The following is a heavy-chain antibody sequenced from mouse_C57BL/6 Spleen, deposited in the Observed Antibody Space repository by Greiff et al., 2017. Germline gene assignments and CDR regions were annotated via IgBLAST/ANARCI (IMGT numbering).Heavy chain of an antibody. CDR3: ARDHYYYGSSYGWDYFDY. D-gene: IGHD1-1*01. J-gene: IGHJ2*01. CDR1: GFTFSSYA. CDR2: ISDGGSYT. Sequence: VESGGGLVKPGGSLKLSCAASGFTFSSYAMSWVRQTPEKRLEWVATISDGGSYTYYPDNVKGRFTISRDNAKNNLYLQMSHLKSEDTAMYYCARDHYYYGSSYGWDYFDYWGQGTTLTVSA. V-gene: IGHV5-4*01.